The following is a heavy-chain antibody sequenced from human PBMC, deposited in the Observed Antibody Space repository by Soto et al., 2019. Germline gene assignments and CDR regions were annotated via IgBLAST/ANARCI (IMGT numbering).Heavy chain of an antibody. Sequence: GASVKVSCKASGYTFTSYDINWVRQATGQGLEWMGWMNPNSGNTGYAQKFQGRVTMTRNTSISTAYMELSSLRSEDTAVYYCARGVAARGDLYYYYMDVWGKGTTVTVSS. CDR1: GYTFTSYD. J-gene: IGHJ6*03. V-gene: IGHV1-8*01. CDR2: MNPNSGNT. CDR3: ARGVAARGDLYYYYMDV. D-gene: IGHD6-6*01.